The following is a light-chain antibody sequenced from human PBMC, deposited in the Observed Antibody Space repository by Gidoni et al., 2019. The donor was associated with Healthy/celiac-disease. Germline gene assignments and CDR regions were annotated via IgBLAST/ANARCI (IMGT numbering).Light chain of an antibody. CDR3: SSYAGSNNVV. Sequence: SALTQPPSASGSPGQSVTISCTGTSSDVGGSNYVSWYQQHPGKAPKLMIYEVSKRPSGVPDRFSGSKSGNTASLTVSGLQAEDEADYYCSSYAGSNNVVFGGGTKLTVL. CDR2: EVS. CDR1: SSDVGGSNY. J-gene: IGLJ2*01. V-gene: IGLV2-8*01.